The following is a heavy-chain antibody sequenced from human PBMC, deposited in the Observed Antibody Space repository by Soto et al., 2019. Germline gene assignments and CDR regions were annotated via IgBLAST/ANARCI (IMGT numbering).Heavy chain of an antibody. CDR2: ISGSGDST. CDR1: GFTFSSYA. V-gene: IGHV3-23*01. Sequence: GSLRLSCAASGFTFSSYAMSWVRQAPGKGLEWVSGISGSGDSTNYADSVKGRFTISRDNSKNTLYLQMNSLRAEDTAVYYCAKGVPGIAVAGTGYFQHWGQGTLVTVSS. CDR3: AKGVPGIAVAGTGYFQH. J-gene: IGHJ1*01. D-gene: IGHD6-19*01.